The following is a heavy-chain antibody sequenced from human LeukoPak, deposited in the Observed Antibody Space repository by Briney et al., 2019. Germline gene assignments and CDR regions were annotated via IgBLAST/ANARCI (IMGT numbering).Heavy chain of an antibody. D-gene: IGHD3-16*01. V-gene: IGHV3-7*01. J-gene: IGHJ4*02. CDR2: IKQDGSEK. CDR3: ARGYALLDY. Sequence: GGSLRLSCAASGFTFSSYWMSWVRQAPGKGLEWVANIKQDGSEKYYVDSVKGRFTISRDSAKGSLFLQMNSLRAEDTAVYYCARGYALLDYWGQGTLVTVPS. CDR1: GFTFSSYW.